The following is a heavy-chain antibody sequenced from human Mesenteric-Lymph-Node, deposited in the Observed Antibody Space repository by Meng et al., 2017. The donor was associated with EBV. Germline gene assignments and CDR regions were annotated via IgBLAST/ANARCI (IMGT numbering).Heavy chain of an antibody. V-gene: IGHV3-23*01. J-gene: IGHJ5*02. CDR3: AKTYSSNLFWFDP. CDR1: GFTFSSYA. D-gene: IGHD2-21*01. Sequence: EVQLLESXXXXVXXGGSLRLSCAASGFTFSSYAMTWVRQAPGKGLEWVSGISGSSSSTNYADSVKGRFTISRDNSKNTLYLQMNSLRAEDTAVYYCAKTYSSNLFWFDPWGLGTLVTVSS. CDR2: ISGSSSST.